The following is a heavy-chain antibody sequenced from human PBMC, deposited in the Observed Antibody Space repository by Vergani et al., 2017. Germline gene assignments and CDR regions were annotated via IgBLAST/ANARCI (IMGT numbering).Heavy chain of an antibody. D-gene: IGHD6-13*01. CDR3: ARVKDTSGWFVFWDC. V-gene: IGHV1-3*01. J-gene: IGHJ4*02. Sequence: QVLLVQSGPEVKKPGASVKVSCKASGYTFTNYTIHWVRQAPGQRLEWMGWINADNGNTKYSQKFQGRVTIARETSASTAYMALSSLRSEDTAVYYCARVKDTSGWFVFWDCWGQGTLVTVSS. CDR1: GYTFTNYT. CDR2: INADNGNT.